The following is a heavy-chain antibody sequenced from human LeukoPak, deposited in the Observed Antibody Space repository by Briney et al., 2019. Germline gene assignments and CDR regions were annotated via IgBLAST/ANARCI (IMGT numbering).Heavy chain of an antibody. D-gene: IGHD6-13*01. CDR2: IKQDGSEK. Sequence: GGSLRLSCAASGSTFSSYWMSWVRQAPGKGLEWVANIKQDGSEKYYVDSVKGRFTISRDNAKNSLYLQMNSLRAEDTAVYYCARSGYSSSWYRVYYGMDVWGQGTTVTVSS. V-gene: IGHV3-7*01. CDR3: ARSGYSSSWYRVYYGMDV. CDR1: GSTFSSYW. J-gene: IGHJ6*02.